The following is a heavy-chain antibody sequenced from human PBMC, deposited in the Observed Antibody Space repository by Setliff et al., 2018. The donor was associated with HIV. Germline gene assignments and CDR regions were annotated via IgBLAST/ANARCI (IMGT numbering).Heavy chain of an antibody. CDR1: RFPFGDYA. D-gene: IGHD2-15*01. V-gene: IGHV3-49*04. Sequence: GGSLRLSCTASRFPFGDYAMSWVRQAPGKGLEWVGFIRSQAFGATTEYAASVKGRFTISRDDSKSIAYLQMNSLKTEDPAVYFCTRHNTGWYPEYFQHWGQGTLVTVSS. CDR3: TRHNTGWYPEYFQH. J-gene: IGHJ1*01. CDR2: IRSQAFGATT.